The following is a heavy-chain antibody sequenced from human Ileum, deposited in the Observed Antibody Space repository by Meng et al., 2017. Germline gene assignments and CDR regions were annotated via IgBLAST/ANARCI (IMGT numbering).Heavy chain of an antibody. CDR3: ASGTPGRSYCDY. Sequence: QVHRLNSGPEVKKPGASVRVSCKASGYTFGSYGICWVRQAPGQGLEWMGWFVNYVDTYPAPKFQGRVTMTTDTHTNTAFMELRSLTSDDTAVYYCASGTPGRSYCDYWGQGTLVTVSS. D-gene: IGHD2-15*01. CDR1: GYTFGSYG. CDR2: FVNYVDT. J-gene: IGHJ4*02. V-gene: IGHV1-18*01.